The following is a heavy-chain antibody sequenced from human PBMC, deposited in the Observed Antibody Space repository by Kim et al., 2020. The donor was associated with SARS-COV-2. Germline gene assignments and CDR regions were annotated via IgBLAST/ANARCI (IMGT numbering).Heavy chain of an antibody. J-gene: IGHJ4*02. D-gene: IGHD3-3*01. CDR2: IYHSGST. V-gene: IGHV4-30-2*01. CDR3: ARQTPYYDFWSGYTIDY. Sequence: SETLSLTCAVSGGSISSGGYSWSWIRQPPGKGLEWIGYIYHSGSTYYNPSLKSRVTISVDRSKNQFSLKLSSVTAADTAVYYCARQTPYYDFWSGYTIDYWGQGTLVTVSS. CDR1: GGSISSGGYS.